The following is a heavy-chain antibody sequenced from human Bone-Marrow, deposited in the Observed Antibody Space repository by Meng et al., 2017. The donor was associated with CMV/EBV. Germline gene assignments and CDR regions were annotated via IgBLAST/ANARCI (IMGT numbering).Heavy chain of an antibody. D-gene: IGHD2-2*01. CDR2: IYYSGST. Sequence: GSLRLSCPVSGGSISSYYWSWIRQPPGKGLEWIGYIYYSGSTNYNPSLKSRVTISVDTSKNQFSLKLSSVTAADTAVYYCARVKAALVIPAAIGPHGMDVWGQGTMVTVSS. CDR1: GGSISSYY. CDR3: ARVKAALVIPAAIGPHGMDV. V-gene: IGHV4-59*01. J-gene: IGHJ6*02.